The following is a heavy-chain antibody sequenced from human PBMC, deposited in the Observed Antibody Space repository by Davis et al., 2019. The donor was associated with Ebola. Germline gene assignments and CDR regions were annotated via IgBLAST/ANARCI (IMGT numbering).Heavy chain of an antibody. D-gene: IGHD3-22*01. Sequence: GESLKISCKGSGYRFTTYWIGWVRQLPAKGLEWMGIIYPGDSDTRYSPSFEGQVTISVDRSISTAYLQWSSLKASDTAMYYCAKQESLYGSSDYWGQGTLVTVSS. J-gene: IGHJ4*02. V-gene: IGHV5-51*01. CDR3: AKQESLYGSSDY. CDR2: IYPGDSDT. CDR1: GYRFTTYW.